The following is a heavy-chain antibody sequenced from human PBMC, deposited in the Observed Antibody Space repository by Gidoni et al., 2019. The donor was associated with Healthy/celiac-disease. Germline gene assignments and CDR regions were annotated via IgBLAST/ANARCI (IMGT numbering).Heavy chain of an antibody. CDR2: IYTSGST. CDR1: GGSISSGSYY. V-gene: IGHV4-61*02. CDR3: ARGGNLLYHDYSNNYYMDV. J-gene: IGHJ6*03. Sequence: QVQLQESGPGLVKPSQILSLTCTVSGGSISSGSYYWSWIRQPAGKGLEWIGRIYTSGSTNYNPSLKSRVTISVDTSKNQFSLKLSSVTAADTAVYYCARGGNLLYHDYSNNYYMDVWGKGTTVTVSS. D-gene: IGHD4-4*01.